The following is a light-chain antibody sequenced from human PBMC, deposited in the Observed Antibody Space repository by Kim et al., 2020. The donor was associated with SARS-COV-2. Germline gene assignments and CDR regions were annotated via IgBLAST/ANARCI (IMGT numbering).Light chain of an antibody. CDR3: LVLHNSAWV. V-gene: IGLV7-43*01. CDR2: GAT. J-gene: IGLJ3*02. Sequence: GYLPNWFQQKPGQPPRTLIYGATRKHPWTPARFSGSLLGGKAALTVSRVQPEDEADYFCLVLHNSAWVFGGGTKLTVL. CDR1: GYL.